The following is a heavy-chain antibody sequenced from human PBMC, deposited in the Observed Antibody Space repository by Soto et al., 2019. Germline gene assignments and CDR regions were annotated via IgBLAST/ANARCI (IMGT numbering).Heavy chain of an antibody. J-gene: IGHJ5*02. CDR3: ARLVGNSWLDH. Sequence: QVQLQQSGPGLVKPSQTLSLTCAISGDSVSSNDAVWNWIRQSPSRSLEWLGRTYYRSIWQTDLPVSVKGRMTTNPNASKNQSSLQLNSVTPEDTAMYYCARLVGNSWLDHWGQGTLVTVSA. CDR2: TYYRSIWQT. D-gene: IGHD6-6*01. CDR1: GDSVSSNDAV. V-gene: IGHV6-1*01.